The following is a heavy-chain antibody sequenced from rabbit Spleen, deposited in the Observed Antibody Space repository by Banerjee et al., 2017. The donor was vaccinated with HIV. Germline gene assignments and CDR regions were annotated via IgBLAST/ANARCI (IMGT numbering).Heavy chain of an antibody. V-gene: IGHV1S45*01. D-gene: IGHD2-1*01. J-gene: IGHJ2*01. CDR2: IYTVTGKT. CDR1: GIDLSSNYF. CDR3: ARGTADEVLIP. Sequence: QEQLVESGGGLVKPEGSLTLTCTASGIDLSSNYFMCWVRQAPGKGLEWIGCIYTVTGKTVYASWAKGRFIMSRTSSTTVTLQMTSLTAADTATYFCARGTADEVLIPWGPGTLVTVS.